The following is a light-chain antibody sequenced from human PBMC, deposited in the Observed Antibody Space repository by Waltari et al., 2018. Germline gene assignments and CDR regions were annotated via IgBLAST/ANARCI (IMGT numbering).Light chain of an antibody. Sequence: QSALTQPASVSGSPGQSLTISCTGTSSDVGSYALVSWYQQPPVTAPKLLIYEGSKRPSGVSNRFSGSKSGNTASLTISGLQAEDEADYYCWSYAGSSTCVFGGGTKLTVL. CDR1: SSDVGSYAL. CDR2: EGS. CDR3: WSYAGSSTCV. V-gene: IGLV2-23*01. J-gene: IGLJ3*02.